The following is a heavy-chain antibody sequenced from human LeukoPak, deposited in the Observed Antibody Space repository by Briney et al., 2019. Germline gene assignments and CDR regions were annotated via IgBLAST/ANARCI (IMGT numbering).Heavy chain of an antibody. CDR1: GGTFSSYA. J-gene: IGHJ4*02. CDR2: IIPIFGTA. Sequence: SVKVSCKASGGTFSSYAISWVRQAPGRGLEWMGGIIPIFGTANYAQKFQGRVTITTDESTSTAYMELSSLRSEDTAVYYCARVNYYDSSGYYLWYFDYWGQGTLVTVSS. CDR3: ARVNYYDSSGYYLWYFDY. D-gene: IGHD3-22*01. V-gene: IGHV1-69*05.